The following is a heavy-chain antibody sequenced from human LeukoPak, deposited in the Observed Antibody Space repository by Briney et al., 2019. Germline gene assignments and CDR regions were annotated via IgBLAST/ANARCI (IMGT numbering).Heavy chain of an antibody. CDR3: ARSLGLVNFDY. J-gene: IGHJ4*02. V-gene: IGHV4-59*08. CDR1: GGSISSYS. CDR2: IYDSGST. Sequence: SETLSLTCTVSGGSISSYSWSWIRQPPGKGLECIGYIYDSGSTNYNPSLKSRVAISVDKSKNQFSLKLSYVTAADTAVYYCARSLGLVNFDYWGQGTLVTVSS. D-gene: IGHD2-21*01.